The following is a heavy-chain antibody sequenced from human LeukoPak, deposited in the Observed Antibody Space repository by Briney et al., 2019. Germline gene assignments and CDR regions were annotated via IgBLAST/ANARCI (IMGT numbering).Heavy chain of an antibody. CDR3: ARDRGVVPAAKENWFDP. CDR2: INPNSGGT. CDR1: GYTFTGYY. Sequence: GASVKVSCKASGYTFTGYYMHWVRQAPGRGLEWMGWINPNSGGTNYAQKFQGRVTMTRDTSISTAYMELSRLRSDDTAVYYCARDRGVVPAAKENWFDPWGQGTLVTVSS. J-gene: IGHJ5*02. V-gene: IGHV1-2*02. D-gene: IGHD2-2*01.